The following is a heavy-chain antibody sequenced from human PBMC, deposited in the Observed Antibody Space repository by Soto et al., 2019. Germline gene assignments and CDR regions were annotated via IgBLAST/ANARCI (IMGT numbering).Heavy chain of an antibody. J-gene: IGHJ4*02. V-gene: IGHV1-69*01. CDR3: ARLHDYYDSSGYSLPFDY. CDR1: GGTFSSYA. D-gene: IGHD3-22*01. Sequence: QVQLVQSGAEVKKPGSSVKVSCKASGGTFSSYAISWVRQAPGQGLEWMGGSIPCFGTANYAQKFQGRVTITADESTSTAYMELSSLRSEDTAVYYCARLHDYYDSSGYSLPFDYWGQGTLVTVSS. CDR2: SIPCFGTA.